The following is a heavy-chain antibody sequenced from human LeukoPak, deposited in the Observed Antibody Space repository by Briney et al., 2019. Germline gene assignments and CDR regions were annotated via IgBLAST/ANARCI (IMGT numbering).Heavy chain of an antibody. V-gene: IGHV3-33*05. CDR1: GFTFSRYG. J-gene: IGHJ4*02. Sequence: GGSLRLSCAASGFTFSRYGMHWVRQAPGKGLEWVGVILIDGRNKYYADSVKSRFTISRDNSKNMLFLEMNSPTVEDTAVYYCATDGSTSYHDYWGQGTRVTVSS. D-gene: IGHD2-2*01. CDR3: ATDGSTSYHDY. CDR2: ILIDGRNK.